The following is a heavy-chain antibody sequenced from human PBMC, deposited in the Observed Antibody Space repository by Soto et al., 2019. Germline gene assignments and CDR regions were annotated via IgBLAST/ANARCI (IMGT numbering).Heavy chain of an antibody. CDR3: SRGWYLDV. J-gene: IGHJ6*02. Sequence: PGGSLRLSCAASGFTFSSYAMSWVRQAPGKGLEWVSDIRGSGGTTNYADSVKGRFTISRDNAKNTLYLQMNSLRAEDTAVYYCSRGWYLDVWGQGTTVTVSS. V-gene: IGHV3-23*01. D-gene: IGHD6-13*01. CDR2: IRGSGGTT. CDR1: GFTFSSYA.